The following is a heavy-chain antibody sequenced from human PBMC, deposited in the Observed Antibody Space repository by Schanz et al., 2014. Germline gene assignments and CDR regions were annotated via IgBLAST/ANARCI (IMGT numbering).Heavy chain of an antibody. CDR1: GDSINGGDYY. D-gene: IGHD1-26*01. J-gene: IGHJ5*02. Sequence: QVQLLESGPRLVEPSQTLSLTCTVSGDSINGGDYYWSWIRQHPGKGLEWIGFIYYRGNTYYNPSLKSRVSISLDPSKTQFFLNLNSLTAADTAVYYCARVPEPGWFDPWGQGTLXTVSS. V-gene: IGHV4-31*03. CDR3: ARVPEPGWFDP. CDR2: IYYRGNT.